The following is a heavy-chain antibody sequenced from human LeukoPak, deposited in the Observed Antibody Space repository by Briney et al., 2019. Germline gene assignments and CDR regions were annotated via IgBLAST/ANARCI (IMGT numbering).Heavy chain of an antibody. CDR2: ISYSGST. V-gene: IGHV4-34*01. Sequence: SETLSLTCVVEGYYFSGFYWTWIRQAPGKGLEWIGEISYSGSTKYNPSLKSRVAIEVDTSKKQISLNLSSVTAADTAVYYCAKGKAAHYHSVTDEYYYYMDVWGKGKTVIVSS. D-gene: IGHD3-9*01. CDR1: GYYFSGFY. CDR3: AKGKAAHYHSVTDEYYYYMDV. J-gene: IGHJ6*03.